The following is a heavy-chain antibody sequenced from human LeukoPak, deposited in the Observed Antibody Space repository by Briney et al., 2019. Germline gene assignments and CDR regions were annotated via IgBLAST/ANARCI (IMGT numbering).Heavy chain of an antibody. CDR3: ATGSSISSLTTFAY. J-gene: IGHJ4*02. Sequence: GGSLRLSCAASGFTFSNYWLTWVRQAPGQGLEWVANIKQDGSEKHYVDSVKGRFTISRDNAKNSLYLQMNSLRAEDTAVYYCATGSSISSLTTFAYWGQGTLVTVSS. V-gene: IGHV3-7*01. CDR1: GFTFSNYW. D-gene: IGHD4/OR15-4a*01. CDR2: IKQDGSEK.